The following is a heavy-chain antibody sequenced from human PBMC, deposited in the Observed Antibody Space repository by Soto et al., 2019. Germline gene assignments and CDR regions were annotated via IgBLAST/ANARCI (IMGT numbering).Heavy chain of an antibody. CDR3: ARLLVDTAMVSYGMDV. Sequence: PGESLKISCKGSGYSFTSYWIGWVRQMPGKGLEWMGIIYPGDSDTRYSPSFQGQVTISADKSISTAYLQWSSLKASDTAMYYCARLLVDTAMVSYGMDVWGQGTTVTVS. CDR1: GYSFTSYW. J-gene: IGHJ6*02. V-gene: IGHV5-51*01. D-gene: IGHD5-18*01. CDR2: IYPGDSDT.